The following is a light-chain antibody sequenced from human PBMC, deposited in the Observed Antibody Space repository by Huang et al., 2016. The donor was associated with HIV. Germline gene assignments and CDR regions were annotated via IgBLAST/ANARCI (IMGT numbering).Light chain of an antibody. J-gene: IGKJ1*01. V-gene: IGKV1-5*03. Sequence: DIQMTQSPSTLSASVGDRITITCRASQTISNWLAWYQQKPGMAPKLLIYKASILDSVGPSRFSGSGSGTEFTLTISCLQPDDFATYYCQQSNTSFGPGTKVEIK. CDR3: QQSNTS. CDR2: KAS. CDR1: QTISNW.